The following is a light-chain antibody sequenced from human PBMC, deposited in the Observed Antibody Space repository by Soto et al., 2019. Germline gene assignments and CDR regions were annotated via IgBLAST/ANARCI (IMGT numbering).Light chain of an antibody. CDR2: EVT. CDR3: ASYAGSNNFKV. CDR1: SSDIGSYKY. Sequence: QSALTQPPSASGSPGQSVTISCTGTSSDIGSYKYVSWYQQHPGKAPRLMIYEVTKRPSGVPDRFSGSKSGNTASLTVSGLQAEDEADYYCASYAGSNNFKVFGTGTKLTVL. V-gene: IGLV2-8*01. J-gene: IGLJ1*01.